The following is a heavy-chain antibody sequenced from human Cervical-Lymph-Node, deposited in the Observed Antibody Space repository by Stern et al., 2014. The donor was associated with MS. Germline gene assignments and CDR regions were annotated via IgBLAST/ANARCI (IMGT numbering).Heavy chain of an antibody. Sequence: QVQLVESGPGLVKPSQTLSLTCTVSGGSISSGGYYWSWIRQHPGKGLEWIGYIYYSGITYYNPSLKSRVTISVDTSKNQFSLKLSSVTAADTAVYYCARGQLAERLHAFDIWGQGTMVTVSS. D-gene: IGHD6-13*01. V-gene: IGHV4-31*03. CDR1: GGSISSGGYY. J-gene: IGHJ3*02. CDR2: IYYSGIT. CDR3: ARGQLAERLHAFDI.